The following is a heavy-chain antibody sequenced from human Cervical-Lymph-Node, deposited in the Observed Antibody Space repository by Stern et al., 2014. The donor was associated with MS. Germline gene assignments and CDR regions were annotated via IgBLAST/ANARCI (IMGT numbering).Heavy chain of an antibody. CDR3: ANPLPYAN. D-gene: IGHD4-17*01. J-gene: IGHJ1*01. V-gene: IGHV1-46*03. CDR1: GDAFASYA. CDR2: VKPTDGRT. Sequence: MQLVESGAEVKKPGASVKVSCKASGDAFASYAIHWLRQAPGQGPEWMGIVKPTDGRTTYAQTVQGRVTMTRDTSTRTVYMELSSLRAEDTAIYFCANPLPYANWGQGTRVIVSS.